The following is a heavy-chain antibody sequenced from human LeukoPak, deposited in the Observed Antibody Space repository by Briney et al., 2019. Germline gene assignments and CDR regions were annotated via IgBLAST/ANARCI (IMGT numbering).Heavy chain of an antibody. CDR3: ARVSLAAAGPRHYGMDV. D-gene: IGHD6-13*01. J-gene: IGHJ6*02. CDR2: IWYDGSNK. V-gene: IGHV3-33*01. CDR1: GFTFSSYG. Sequence: GGSLRLSCAASGFTFSSYGMHWVCQAPGKGLEWVAVIWYDGSNKYYADSVKGRFTISRDNSKNTLYLQMNSLRAEDTAVYYCARVSLAAAGPRHYGMDVWGQGTTVTVSS.